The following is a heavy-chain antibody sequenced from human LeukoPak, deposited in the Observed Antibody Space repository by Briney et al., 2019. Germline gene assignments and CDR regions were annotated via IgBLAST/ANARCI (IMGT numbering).Heavy chain of an antibody. CDR1: GFTFSSYA. CDR3: AKATLGVGATYYFDY. J-gene: IGHJ4*02. V-gene: IGHV3-23*01. Sequence: GGSLRLSCAASGFTFSSYAMSWVRQAPGKGLEWVSAISGSGGSTYYADSVKGRFTISRDNSKNTLYLQMNSLRAEDTAVYYCAKATLGVGATYYFDYWGQGTLVIVSS. CDR2: ISGSGGST. D-gene: IGHD1-26*01.